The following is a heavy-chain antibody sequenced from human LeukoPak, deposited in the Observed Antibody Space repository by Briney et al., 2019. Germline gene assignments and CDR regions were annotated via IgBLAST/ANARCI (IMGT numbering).Heavy chain of an antibody. CDR2: ISSSSSYI. J-gene: IGHJ1*01. D-gene: IGHD5-24*01. Sequence: KPGRSLRLSCAASGFTFSIYSMNWVRQAPGKGLESVSSISSSSSYIYYADSVKGRFTISRDNAKNSLYLQMNSLRAEDTAVYYCARDLGRDGYSSEYFQHWGQGTLVTVSS. CDR1: GFTFSIYS. V-gene: IGHV3-21*01. CDR3: ARDLGRDGYSSEYFQH.